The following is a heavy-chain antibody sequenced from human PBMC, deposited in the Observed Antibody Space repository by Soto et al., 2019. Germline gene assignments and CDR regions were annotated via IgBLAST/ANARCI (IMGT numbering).Heavy chain of an antibody. D-gene: IGHD1-26*01. V-gene: IGHV4-59*01. CDR3: GRVSSGSSLYYFDY. CDR2: MYSGGNT. J-gene: IGHJ4*02. Sequence: SETLSLTCTVSGGSISGYYWSWIRQPPGKGLEWIGYMYSGGNTNYNPSLKSRVTLSVDTSKNQFSLKVSSVTAADTAVYYCGRVSSGSSLYYFDYWGQGPLVTVSS. CDR1: GGSISGYY.